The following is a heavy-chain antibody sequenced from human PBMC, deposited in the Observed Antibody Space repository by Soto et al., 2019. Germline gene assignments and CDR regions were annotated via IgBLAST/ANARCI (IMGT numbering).Heavy chain of an antibody. CDR2: INPNSGGT. J-gene: IGHJ4*02. D-gene: IGHD2-15*01. Sequence: QVQLVQSGAEVKKPGASVKVSCKASGYTFTGYYMHWVRQAPGQGLEWMGWINPNSGGTNYAQNFQGWVTMTRDTSISTAYMELSRLRSDDTAVYYCARVGRCSGGSCYELIYWRQGTLVTVSS. CDR1: GYTFTGYY. CDR3: ARVGRCSGGSCYELIY. V-gene: IGHV1-2*04.